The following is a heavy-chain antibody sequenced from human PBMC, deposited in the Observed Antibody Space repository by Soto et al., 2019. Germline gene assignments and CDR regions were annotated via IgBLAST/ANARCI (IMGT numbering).Heavy chain of an antibody. D-gene: IGHD2-21*02. CDR3: ARGKGYCGGDCYSKVNWFGP. V-gene: IGHV4-30-2*01. J-gene: IGHJ5*02. Sequence: KSSETLSLTCAVSGGSISSGGYSWSWIRQPPGKGLEWIGYIYHSGSTYYNPSLKSRVTISVDRSKNQFSLKLSSVTAADTAVYYCARGKGYCGGDCYSKVNWFGPWGQGTLVTVSS. CDR2: IYHSGST. CDR1: GGSISSGGYS.